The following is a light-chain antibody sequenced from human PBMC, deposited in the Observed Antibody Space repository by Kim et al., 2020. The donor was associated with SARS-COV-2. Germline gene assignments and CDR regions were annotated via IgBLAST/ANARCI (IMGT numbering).Light chain of an antibody. J-gene: IGLJ3*02. CDR2: SND. CDR3: AVWDDRVNGWV. V-gene: IGLV1-44*01. Sequence: QSVLSQPSSTSGIPGQRITISCSGTSSNIGTSPVTWYQQVPAMAPTIVIYSNDQRPADVPDRFSGAKSGTSASLAISGLQSEDEADYYCAVWDDRVNGWVFGGGTKVTVL. CDR1: SSNIGTSP.